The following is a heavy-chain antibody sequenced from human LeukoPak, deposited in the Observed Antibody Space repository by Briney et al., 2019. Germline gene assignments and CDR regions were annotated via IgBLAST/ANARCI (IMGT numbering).Heavy chain of an antibody. J-gene: IGHJ4*02. D-gene: IGHD1-26*01. CDR3: ARDPTSGSHPHFDF. CDR2: ISSSGKNI. Sequence: GGSLRLSCAASGFTFSGYSINWVRQAPGKGLEWVSSISSSGKNIFYADSVKGRFTISRDNANNSLFLQMNSLRGEDTAVYYCARDPTSGSHPHFDFWGQGILVTVSS. CDR1: GFTFSGYS. V-gene: IGHV3-21*01.